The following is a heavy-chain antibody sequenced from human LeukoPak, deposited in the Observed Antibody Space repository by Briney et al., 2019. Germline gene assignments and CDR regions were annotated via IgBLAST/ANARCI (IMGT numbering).Heavy chain of an antibody. V-gene: IGHV4-39*01. CDR3: ARHGSRGDYYFDY. CDR2: IYFSGST. Sequence: SETLSLTCTVSGDSISSSNYNWGWVRQSPGKGLEWIGTIYFSGSTYYSPSLRSRVTISVDTSKNQFSLKLSSVTAADTAVYYCARHGSRGDYYFDYWGQGTLVTVSS. D-gene: IGHD3-16*01. J-gene: IGHJ4*02. CDR1: GDSISSSNYN.